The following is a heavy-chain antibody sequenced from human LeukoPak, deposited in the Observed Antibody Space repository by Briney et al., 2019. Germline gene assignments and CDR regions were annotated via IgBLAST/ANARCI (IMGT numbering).Heavy chain of an antibody. V-gene: IGHV2-26*02. Sequence: ESGPTLVKPTQTLTLTCTFSGFSLGTSGVGVGWIRQPPGKALEWLAHIFSNDEKSYSTSLKSRLTISKDTSKSQVVLTMTNMDPVDTATYYCARTHAAYYGGNAFFDYWGQGTLVTVSS. CDR1: GFSLGTSGVG. CDR3: ARTHAAYYGGNAFFDY. CDR2: IFSNDEK. J-gene: IGHJ4*02. D-gene: IGHD4-23*01.